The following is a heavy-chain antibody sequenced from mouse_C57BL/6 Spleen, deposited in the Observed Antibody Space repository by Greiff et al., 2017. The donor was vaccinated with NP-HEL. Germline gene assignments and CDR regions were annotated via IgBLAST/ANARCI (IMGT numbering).Heavy chain of an antibody. J-gene: IGHJ1*03. D-gene: IGHD4-1*01. CDR2: IYPGDGDT. Sequence: VQLQQSGAELVKPGASVKISCKASGYAFSSYWMNWVKQRPGKGLEWIGQIYPGDGDTNYNGKFKGKATLTADKSSSTAYMQLSSLTSEDSAVYFCAREGANWDKYFDVWGTGTTVTVSS. CDR1: GYAFSSYW. V-gene: IGHV1-80*01. CDR3: AREGANWDKYFDV.